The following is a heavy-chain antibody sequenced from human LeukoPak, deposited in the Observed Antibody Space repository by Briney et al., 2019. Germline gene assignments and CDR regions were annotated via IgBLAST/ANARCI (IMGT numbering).Heavy chain of an antibody. V-gene: IGHV4-30-4*01. CDR3: AREKWLLPVDY. J-gene: IGHJ4*02. CDR2: IYYSGST. Sequence: SETLSLTCTVSGGSINSGDYYWSWIRQPPGKGLEWIGYIYYSGSTYYNPSLESRVTISVDTSKNQFSLKLSSVTAADTAVYYCAREKWLLPVDYWGQGTLVTVSS. D-gene: IGHD3-22*01. CDR1: GGSINSGDYY.